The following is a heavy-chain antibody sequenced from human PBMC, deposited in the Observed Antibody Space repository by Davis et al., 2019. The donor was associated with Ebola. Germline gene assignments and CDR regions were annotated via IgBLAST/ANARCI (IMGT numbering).Heavy chain of an antibody. J-gene: IGHJ4*02. Sequence: GESLKISCAASGFTFSSYATNWLRQAPGKGLEWVSCISVSGGSTYYADSVKGRFTTSKDSSKNTLYLQMNSLRAEDTAVYYCTTDGGGNFDYWGQGTLVTVSS. V-gene: IGHV3-23*01. CDR1: GFTFSSYA. CDR3: TTDGGGNFDY. CDR2: ISVSGGST. D-gene: IGHD3-10*01.